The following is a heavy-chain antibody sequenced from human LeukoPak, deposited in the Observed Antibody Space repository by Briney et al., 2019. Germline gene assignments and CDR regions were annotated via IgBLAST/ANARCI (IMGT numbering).Heavy chain of an antibody. D-gene: IGHD5-24*01. Sequence: GGSLRLSCAASGFTFSSYAMSWVRQAPGKGLECVSAISGSGGSTYYADSVKGRFTISRDNSKNTLYLQMNSLRAEDTAVYYCAKEWRWLQSGNYFYYWGQGTLVTVSS. CDR1: GFTFSSYA. J-gene: IGHJ4*02. CDR2: ISGSGGST. CDR3: AKEWRWLQSGNYFYY. V-gene: IGHV3-23*01.